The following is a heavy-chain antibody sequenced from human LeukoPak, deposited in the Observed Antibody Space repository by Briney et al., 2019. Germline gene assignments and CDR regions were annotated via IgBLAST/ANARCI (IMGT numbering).Heavy chain of an antibody. CDR3: AREGIAAAADY. CDR2: IYSGGST. CDR1: GFTVNSNY. D-gene: IGHD6-13*01. J-gene: IGHJ4*02. V-gene: IGHV3-66*01. Sequence: GGSLRLSCAASGFTVNSNYMSWVRQAPGKGLEWVSVIYSGGSTYYADSVKGRFTISRDNSKNTLYLQMNSLRAEDTAVYYCAREGIAAAADYWGQGTLVTVSS.